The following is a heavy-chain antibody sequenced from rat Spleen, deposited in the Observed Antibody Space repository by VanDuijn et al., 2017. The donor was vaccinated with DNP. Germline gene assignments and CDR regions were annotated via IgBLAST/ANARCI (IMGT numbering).Heavy chain of an antibody. CDR3: ARQSAAISTGFAY. CDR2: ISTGGGDT. CDR1: GFTFSDYN. V-gene: IGHV5-25*01. J-gene: IGHJ2*01. D-gene: IGHD1-2*01. Sequence: EVKLVESGGGLVQPGRSLTLSCAASGFTFSDYNMAWVRQAPKKGLEWVASISTGGGDTYYRDSVKGRFTISRDNAKSTLYLQMDSLRSEDTATYYCARQSAAISTGFAYWGQGVVVTVSS.